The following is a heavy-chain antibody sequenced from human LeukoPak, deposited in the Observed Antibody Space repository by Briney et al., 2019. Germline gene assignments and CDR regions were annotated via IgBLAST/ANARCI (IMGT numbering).Heavy chain of an antibody. D-gene: IGHD3-22*01. V-gene: IGHV3-64D*09. CDR3: ARFDGSGYYQYFQH. CDR1: GFTFSSYA. J-gene: IGHJ1*01. Sequence: PGGSLRLSCSVSGFTFSSYAMHWVRQAPGKGLEYVSAISSNGGSTYYADSVKGRFTISRDNSKNTLYLQMSSLRAEDTAVYYCARFDGSGYYQYFQHWGQGTLVTVSS. CDR2: ISSNGGST.